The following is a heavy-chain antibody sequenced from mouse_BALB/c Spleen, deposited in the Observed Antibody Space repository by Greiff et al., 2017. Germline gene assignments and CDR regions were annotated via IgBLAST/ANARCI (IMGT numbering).Heavy chain of an antibody. D-gene: IGHD1-2*01. CDR3: ARTGDFTTAGLYYFDY. CDR2: IWSGGST. J-gene: IGHJ2*01. Sequence: QVQLQQSGPGLVQPSQSLSITCTVSGFSLTSYGVHWVRQSPGKGLEWLGVIWSGGSTDYNAAFISRLSISKDNSKSQVFFKMNSLQANDTAIYYCARTGDFTTAGLYYFDYWGQGTTLTVSS. CDR1: GFSLTSYG. V-gene: IGHV2-2*02.